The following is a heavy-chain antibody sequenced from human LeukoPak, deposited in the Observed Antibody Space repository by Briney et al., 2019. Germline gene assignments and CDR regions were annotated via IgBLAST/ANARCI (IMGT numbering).Heavy chain of an antibody. Sequence: SETLSLTCTVSGGSISSGGYYWSWIRQHPGKGLEWIGYIYYSGSTYYNPSLKSRVTISVDTSKNQFSLKLSSVTAADTAVYYCARARGGNPVACDYWGQGTLVTVSS. CDR1: GGSISSGGYY. V-gene: IGHV4-31*03. D-gene: IGHD4-23*01. CDR2: IYYSGST. CDR3: ARARGGNPVACDY. J-gene: IGHJ4*02.